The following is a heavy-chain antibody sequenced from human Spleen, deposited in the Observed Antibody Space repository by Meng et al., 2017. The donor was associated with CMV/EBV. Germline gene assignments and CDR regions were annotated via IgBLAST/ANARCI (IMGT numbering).Heavy chain of an antibody. Sequence: GESLKISCAPSRFIFSDYYMSWIRQAPGKGLEWIAYISSGGSIIHYADSVKGRFTISRDNAKNTLYLQMNSLRAEDTAVYYCARGNAHAFDYWGQGTLVTVSS. CDR2: ISSGGSII. CDR1: RFIFSDYY. CDR3: ARGNAHAFDY. V-gene: IGHV3-11*04. J-gene: IGHJ4*02. D-gene: IGHD1-1*01.